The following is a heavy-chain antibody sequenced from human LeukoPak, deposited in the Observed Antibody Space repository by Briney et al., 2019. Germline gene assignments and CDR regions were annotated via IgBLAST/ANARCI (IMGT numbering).Heavy chain of an antibody. CDR2: INHSGST. Sequence: SETLSLTCTVSGGSISGYYWSWIRQPPGKGLEWIGEINHSGSTNYNPSLKSRVTISVDTSKNQFSLKLSSVTAADTAVYYCATLEAGYSYGNPSDYWGQGTLVTVSS. J-gene: IGHJ4*02. CDR1: GGSISGYY. D-gene: IGHD5-18*01. CDR3: ATLEAGYSYGNPSDY. V-gene: IGHV4-34*01.